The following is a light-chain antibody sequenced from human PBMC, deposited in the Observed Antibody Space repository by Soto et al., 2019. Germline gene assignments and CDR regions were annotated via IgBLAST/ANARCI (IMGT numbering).Light chain of an antibody. CDR1: SSDVGGYNS. J-gene: IGLJ3*02. V-gene: IGLV2-14*01. Sequence: QSVLTQPASVSGSPGQSITISCTGTSSDVGGYNSVSWYQQHPGKAPKLMIFEVSNRPSGVSNRFSGSKSGNTASLTISGLQAEDEADYYCNSYTRSSTLVFGGGTKVTVL. CDR3: NSYTRSSTLV. CDR2: EVS.